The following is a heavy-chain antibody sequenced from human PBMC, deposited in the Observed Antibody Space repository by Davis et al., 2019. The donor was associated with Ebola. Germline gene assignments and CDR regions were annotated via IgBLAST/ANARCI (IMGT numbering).Heavy chain of an antibody. CDR2: ISYDGSNK. V-gene: IGHV3-30*18. CDR3: AKDHHNWNDGDLAFDI. J-gene: IGHJ3*02. Sequence: GGSLRLSCAASGFTFSSYGMHWVRQAPGKGLEWVAVISYDGSNKYYADSVKGRFTISRDNSKNTLYLQMNSLRAEDTAVYYCAKDHHNWNDGDLAFDIWGQGTMVTVSS. D-gene: IGHD1-20*01. CDR1: GFTFSSYG.